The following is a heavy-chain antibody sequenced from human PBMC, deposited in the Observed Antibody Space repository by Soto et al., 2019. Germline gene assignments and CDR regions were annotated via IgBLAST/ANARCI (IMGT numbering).Heavy chain of an antibody. V-gene: IGHV1-69*19. CDR3: AKVRYSSPMGYYYGMDV. Sequence: QAQLEQSGGEVKKPGSSVKVSCKASRVAFSKFIVTWVRQAPGLGLEWVGGIIPVFGTANYAQKFQGRVTITADESPSTSYMEVNNLRSEDTSVYYGAKVRYSSPMGYYYGMDVWCQGTTVTFSS. D-gene: IGHD2-2*01. J-gene: IGHJ6*02. CDR2: IIPVFGTA. CDR1: RVAFSKFI.